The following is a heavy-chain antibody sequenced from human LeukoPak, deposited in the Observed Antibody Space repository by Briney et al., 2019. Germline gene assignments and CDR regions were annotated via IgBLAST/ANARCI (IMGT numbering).Heavy chain of an antibody. CDR3: ARGTGEVRGVIIIHFDY. V-gene: IGHV4-34*01. J-gene: IGHJ4*02. CDR2: INHSGST. D-gene: IGHD3-10*01. CDR1: GGSFSGYY. Sequence: SETLSLTCAVYGGSFSGYYWSWIRQPPGKGLEWIGEINHSGSTNYNPSLKSRVTISVDTSKNQFSLKLSSVTAADTAVYYCARGTGEVRGVIIIHFDYWGQGTLVTVSS.